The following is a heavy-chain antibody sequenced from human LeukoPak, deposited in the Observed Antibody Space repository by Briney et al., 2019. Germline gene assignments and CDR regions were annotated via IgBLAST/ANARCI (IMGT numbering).Heavy chain of an antibody. J-gene: IGHJ3*02. V-gene: IGHV3-30*18. CDR1: GFTFSSYG. CDR2: ISYDGSNK. D-gene: IGHD2-21*02. Sequence: PGRPLRLSCAASGFTFSSYGIHWVRQAPGKGLEWVAVISYDGSNKYYADSVKGRFTISRDNSKNTLYLQMNSLRAEDTAVYYCAKETDGVDAFDIWGQGTMVTVSS. CDR3: AKETDGVDAFDI.